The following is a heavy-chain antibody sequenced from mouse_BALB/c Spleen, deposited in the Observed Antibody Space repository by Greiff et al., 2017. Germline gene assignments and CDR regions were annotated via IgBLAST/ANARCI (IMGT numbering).Heavy chain of an antibody. D-gene: IGHD1-1*01. CDR2: IWGDGST. CDR3: AREGPTVVAGFDY. CDR1: GFSLTSYG. Sequence: QVQLQQSGPGLVAPSQSLSITCTVSGFSLTSYGVSWVRQPPGKGLEWLGMIWGDGSTDYNSALKSRLSISKDNSKSQVFLKMNSLQTDDTARYYCAREGPTVVAGFDYWGQGTTLTVSS. J-gene: IGHJ2*01. V-gene: IGHV2-6-7*01.